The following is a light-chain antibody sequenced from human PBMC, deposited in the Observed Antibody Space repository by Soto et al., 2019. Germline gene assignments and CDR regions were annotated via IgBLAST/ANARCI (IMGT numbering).Light chain of an antibody. CDR1: QSVSSY. CDR2: DAS. CDR3: QRRSTWPFT. J-gene: IGKJ3*01. V-gene: IGKV3-11*01. Sequence: EIVLTQSPATLSLSPGERATLSCRASQSVSSYLAWYQQKPGQAPRLLIYDASNRATGIPARFSGSGSGTVFTLTISSLELEDFAVYSCQRRSTWPFTFGPGTKVVIK.